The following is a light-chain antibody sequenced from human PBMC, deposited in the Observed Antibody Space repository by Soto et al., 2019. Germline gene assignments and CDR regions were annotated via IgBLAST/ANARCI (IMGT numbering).Light chain of an antibody. Sequence: QSALTQPASVSGSPGQSIAISCTGTSSDVGSYGRVSWYQQHPGRAPTLVIYEVNKRPSGVSDRFSGSKSGNTASLTISGLQAEDEADYYCCSSVGSPNWVFGGGTKLTVL. CDR1: SSDVGSYGR. CDR3: CSSVGSPNWV. CDR2: EVN. V-gene: IGLV2-23*02. J-gene: IGLJ3*02.